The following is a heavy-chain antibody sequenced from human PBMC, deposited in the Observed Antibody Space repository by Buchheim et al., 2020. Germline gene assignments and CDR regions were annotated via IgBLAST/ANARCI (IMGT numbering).Heavy chain of an antibody. V-gene: IGHV4-59*01. Sequence: QVQLQESGPGLVKPSETLSLTCTVSGGSISSYYWSWIRQPPGKGLEWIGYIYYSGSTNYNPSLKSRVTISVDTSKNQFSLQLSYVTAADTAVYYCARVVAVAGTVDWFDPWGQGTL. J-gene: IGHJ5*02. CDR3: ARVVAVAGTVDWFDP. CDR2: IYYSGST. CDR1: GGSISSYY. D-gene: IGHD6-19*01.